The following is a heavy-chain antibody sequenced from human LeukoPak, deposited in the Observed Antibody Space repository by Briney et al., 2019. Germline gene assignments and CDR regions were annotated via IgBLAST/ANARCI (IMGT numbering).Heavy chain of an antibody. J-gene: IGHJ6*02. CDR2: IYYSGST. V-gene: IGHV4-31*03. CDR1: RGSISSGGYY. CDR3: ARVVHYYGMDF. Sequence: SETLSLTCTVSRGSISSGGYYWRWIRQHPGKGLEWIGYIYYSGSTYYNPSLKSRVTISVDTSKNQFSLKLSSVPAADTAVYYCARVVHYYGMDFWGQGTMVTVSS.